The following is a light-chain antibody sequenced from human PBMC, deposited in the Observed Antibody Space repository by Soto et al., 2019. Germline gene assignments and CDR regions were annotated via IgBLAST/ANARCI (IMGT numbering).Light chain of an antibody. CDR3: QKYNSAPLFT. J-gene: IGKJ3*01. Sequence: DIQMTQSPSSLSASVADRVTITCRASQGISNYLAWYQQKPGKVPKLLIYAASTLQSGVPSRFSGSGSGTDFTLTISSLQPEDVATYYCQKYNSAPLFTFGPGTKVDIK. V-gene: IGKV1-27*01. CDR1: QGISNY. CDR2: AAS.